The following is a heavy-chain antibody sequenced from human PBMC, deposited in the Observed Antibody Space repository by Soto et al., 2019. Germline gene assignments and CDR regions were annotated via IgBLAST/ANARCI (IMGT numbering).Heavy chain of an antibody. CDR1: DYTFTHYG. V-gene: IGHV1-18*01. Sequence: ASVKVSCKSSDYTFTHYGVGWVRQAPGQGLEWMGWISGYNGNTNYAQKFQDRVTMSADTSTRTAYMEVRSLTSDDTAIYFCAAAGGNYFGMDVWGQGTTVTVSS. J-gene: IGHJ6*02. CDR3: AAAGGNYFGMDV. D-gene: IGHD6-13*01. CDR2: ISGYNGNT.